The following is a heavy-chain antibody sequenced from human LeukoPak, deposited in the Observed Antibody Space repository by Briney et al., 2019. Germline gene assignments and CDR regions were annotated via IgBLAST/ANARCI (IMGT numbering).Heavy chain of an antibody. CDR3: AREANYCSSTSCPNSAPLRNWFDP. CDR1: GGSISSGGYY. Sequence: SQTLSLTCTVSGGSISSGGYYWSWIRQPPGEGLEWIGYIYHSGSTYYNPSLKSRVTISVDRSKNQFSLKLSSVNAADTAVYYCAREANYCSSTSCPNSAPLRNWFDPWGQGTLVTVSS. CDR2: IYHSGST. V-gene: IGHV4-30-2*01. J-gene: IGHJ5*02. D-gene: IGHD2-2*01.